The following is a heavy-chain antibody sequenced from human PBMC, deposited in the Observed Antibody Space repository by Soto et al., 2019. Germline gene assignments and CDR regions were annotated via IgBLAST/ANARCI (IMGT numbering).Heavy chain of an antibody. D-gene: IGHD3-16*01. CDR1: GFTFSSYG. CDR2: SSATGAGT. Sequence: EVQLLESGGGLVQPGGSLRLSCAASGFTFSSYGMTWVRQAPGKGLEWVSFSSATGAGTYYADSVKGRFTISRDNSKNTRYLQMTSLRADDTAGYYCAKDRRAGGNYGFYSDLWGQGALVIVSS. V-gene: IGHV3-23*01. CDR3: AKDRRAGGNYGFYSDL. J-gene: IGHJ4*02.